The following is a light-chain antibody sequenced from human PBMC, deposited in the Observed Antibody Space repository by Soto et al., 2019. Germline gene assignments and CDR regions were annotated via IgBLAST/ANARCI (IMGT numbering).Light chain of an antibody. V-gene: IGLV2-8*01. CDR1: SSDVGGYNY. CDR2: EVS. J-gene: IGLJ2*01. CDR3: SSYGGSNTDV. Sequence: QSALTQPPSASGSPGQSVTISCTGSSSDVGGYNYVSWYQQHPGKAPKLMIYEVSKRPSGVPDRLSGSKSGNAASLTVSGHQAEDDADYYCSSYGGSNTDVFGGGTKLTVL.